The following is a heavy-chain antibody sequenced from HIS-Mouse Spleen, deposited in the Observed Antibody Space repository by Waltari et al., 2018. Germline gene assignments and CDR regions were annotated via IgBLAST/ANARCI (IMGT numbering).Heavy chain of an antibody. V-gene: IGHV4-39*07. D-gene: IGHD6-13*01. CDR2: IYYSGST. J-gene: IGHJ2*01. CDR3: AREIPYSSSWYDWYFDL. Sequence: QLQLQESGPGLVKPSATLSLTCTVSGGPISSTSYSWRWFRQPPGKGLEWIGSIYYSGSTYSNPSLKSRVTISVDTSKNQFSLKLSSVTAADTAVYYCAREIPYSSSWYDWYFDLWGRGTLVTVSS. CDR1: GGPISSTSYS.